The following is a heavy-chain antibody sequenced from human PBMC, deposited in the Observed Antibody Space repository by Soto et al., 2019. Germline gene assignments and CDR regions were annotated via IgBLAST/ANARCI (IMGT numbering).Heavy chain of an antibody. J-gene: IGHJ4*02. V-gene: IGHV3-30-3*01. CDR3: ARDQYYDFWSGYPDY. D-gene: IGHD3-3*01. CDR2: ISYDGSNK. Sequence: GGSLRLSCAASGFTFSSYAMHWVRQAPGKGLEWVAVISYDGSNKYYADSVKGRFTISRDNSKNTLYLQMNSLRAEDTAVYYCARDQYYDFWSGYPDYWGQGTLVTV. CDR1: GFTFSSYA.